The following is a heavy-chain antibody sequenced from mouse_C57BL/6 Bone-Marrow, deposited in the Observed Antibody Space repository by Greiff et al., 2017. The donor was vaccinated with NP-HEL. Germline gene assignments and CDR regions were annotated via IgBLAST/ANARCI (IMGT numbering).Heavy chain of an antibody. V-gene: IGHV1-81*01. Sequence: VQLQHSGAELARPGASVKLSCKASGYTFTSYGISWVKQRTGQGLEWIGEIYPRSGNTYYNEKFKGKATLTADKSSSTAYMELRSLTSEDSAVYFCARNIHYYGSSYWYFDVWGTGTTVTVSS. CDR3: ARNIHYYGSSYWYFDV. CDR2: IYPRSGNT. D-gene: IGHD1-1*01. CDR1: GYTFTSYG. J-gene: IGHJ1*03.